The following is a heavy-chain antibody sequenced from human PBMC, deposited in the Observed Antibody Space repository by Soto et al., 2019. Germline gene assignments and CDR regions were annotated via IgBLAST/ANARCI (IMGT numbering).Heavy chain of an antibody. Sequence: GGSLRLSCAASGFTFSNAWMSWVRQAPGKGLEWVGRIKSKTDGGTTDYAAPVKGGFTISRDDSKNTLYLQMNSLKTEDTAVYYCTTQVAAAGAEYFQHWGQGTLVTVSS. CDR2: IKSKTDGGTT. V-gene: IGHV3-15*01. CDR1: GFTFSNAW. J-gene: IGHJ1*01. CDR3: TTQVAAAGAEYFQH. D-gene: IGHD6-13*01.